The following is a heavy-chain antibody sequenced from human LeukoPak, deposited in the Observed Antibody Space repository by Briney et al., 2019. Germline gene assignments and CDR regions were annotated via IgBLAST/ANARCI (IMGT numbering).Heavy chain of an antibody. CDR3: ARDRDFWSGYFDY. CDR2: IYHSGST. J-gene: IGHJ4*02. CDR1: GYSISSGYY. D-gene: IGHD3-3*01. Sequence: EPSETLSLTCTVSGYSISSGYYWGWIRQPPGKGLEWIGSIYHSGSTYYNPSLKSRVTISVDTSKNQFSLKLSSVTAADTAVYYCARDRDFWSGYFDYWGQGTLVTVSS. V-gene: IGHV4-38-2*02.